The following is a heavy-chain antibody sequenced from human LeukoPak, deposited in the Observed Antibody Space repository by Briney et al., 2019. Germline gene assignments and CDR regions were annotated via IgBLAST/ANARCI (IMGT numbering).Heavy chain of an antibody. CDR3: AKPRTTGLSWAQFDY. CDR2: FDGNGPNT. J-gene: IGHJ4*02. CDR1: GFTFSSFA. D-gene: IGHD2-8*02. Sequence: GGSLRLSCAASGFTFSSFAMTWVRQAPGKGLEWVSGFDGNGPNTYYADSVKGRWTISRDNSRNTLYLEMNSLRPEDTAIYYCAKPRTTGLSWAQFDYWGQGSLVTVSS. V-gene: IGHV3-23*01.